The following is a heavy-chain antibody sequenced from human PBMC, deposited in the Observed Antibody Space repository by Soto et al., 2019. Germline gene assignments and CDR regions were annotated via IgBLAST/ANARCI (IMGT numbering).Heavy chain of an antibody. CDR1: GFIFNNYA. D-gene: IGHD5-18*01. V-gene: IGHV3-23*01. J-gene: IGHJ4*02. Sequence: AGGSLRLSCAASGFIFNNYAMTWVRQAPGKGLEWVSTVTASGGGTFYANSVKGRFTISRDNSRNTLHLQMSSLRVEDTALYYCAKALVPALTAKFGYWGQGTQVTVSS. CDR3: AKALVPALTAKFGY. CDR2: VTASGGGT.